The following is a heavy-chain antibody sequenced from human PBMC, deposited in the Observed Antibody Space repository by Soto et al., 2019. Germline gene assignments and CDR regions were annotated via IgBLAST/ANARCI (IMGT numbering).Heavy chain of an antibody. V-gene: IGHV3-30*18. CDR2: IIYDGSTK. CDR1: GFTFSSYG. D-gene: IGHD3-10*01. CDR3: AKDRMGAGVRGYFDY. J-gene: IGHJ4*02. Sequence: VQLVESGGGVVQPERSLRLSCAASGFTFSSYGMHWVRQAPGKGLEWVAVIIYDGSTKYYADSVKGRFTISRDNSKSTLYLQMNSLTAEDTAVYYCAKDRMGAGVRGYFDYWGQGTLVTVSS.